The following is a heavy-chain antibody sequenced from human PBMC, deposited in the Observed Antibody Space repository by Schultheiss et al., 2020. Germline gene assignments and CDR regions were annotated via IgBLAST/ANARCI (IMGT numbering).Heavy chain of an antibody. CDR2: IIPILGIA. Sequence: SVKVSCKASGGTFSSYAISWVRQAPGQGLEWMGRIIPILGIANYAQKFQGRVTITADESTSTAYMELSSLRSEDTAVYYCARAPDYGDYVGDYYYYYMDVWGKGTTVTVSS. CDR1: GGTFSSYA. V-gene: IGHV1-69*04. D-gene: IGHD4-17*01. J-gene: IGHJ6*03. CDR3: ARAPDYGDYVGDYYYYYMDV.